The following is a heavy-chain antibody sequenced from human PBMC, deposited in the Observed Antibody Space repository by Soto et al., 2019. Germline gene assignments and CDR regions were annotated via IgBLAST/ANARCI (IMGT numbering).Heavy chain of an antibody. D-gene: IGHD2-2*01. V-gene: IGHV1-69*06. Sequence: SVKVSCQATEGTFSSYSISWVRQAPGQGREWMGRLIPIFGTANYAQKFQGRVTITADKSTSTAYMELSSRRSEDTAVYYFARVLLGCSSTSCYGVGAFDIWGQGTMVTVSS. J-gene: IGHJ3*02. CDR1: EGTFSSYS. CDR3: ARVLLGCSSTSCYGVGAFDI. CDR2: LIPIFGTA.